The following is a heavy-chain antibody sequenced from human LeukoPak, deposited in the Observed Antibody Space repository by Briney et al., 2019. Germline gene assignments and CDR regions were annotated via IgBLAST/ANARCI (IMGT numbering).Heavy chain of an antibody. D-gene: IGHD6-19*01. V-gene: IGHV4-59*12. Sequence: SETLSLTCTVSGGSISSYYWSWIRQPPGKGLEWIGYIYYSGSTNYNPSLKSRVTISVDTSKSQFSLKLSSVTAADTAVYYCARIRGYGSDYYYYYMDVWDKGTTVTVSS. J-gene: IGHJ6*03. CDR3: ARIRGYGSDYYYYYMDV. CDR1: GGSISSYY. CDR2: IYYSGST.